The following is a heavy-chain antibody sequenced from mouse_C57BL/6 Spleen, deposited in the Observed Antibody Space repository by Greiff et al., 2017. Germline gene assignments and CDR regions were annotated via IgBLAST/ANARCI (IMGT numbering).Heavy chain of an antibody. CDR3: ARGDYYGSSY. Sequence: QVQLQQSGAELARPGASVKMSCKASGYTFTSYTMHWVKQRPGQGLEWIGYINPSSGYTKYNQKFKDKATLTADKSSSTAYMQLSRLTSEDSAVXYCARGDYYGSSYWGQGTSVTVSS. D-gene: IGHD1-1*01. J-gene: IGHJ4*01. V-gene: IGHV1-4*01. CDR1: GYTFTSYT. CDR2: INPSSGYT.